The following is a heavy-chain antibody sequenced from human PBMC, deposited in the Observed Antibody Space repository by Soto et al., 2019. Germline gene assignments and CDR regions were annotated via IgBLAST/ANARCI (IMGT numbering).Heavy chain of an antibody. Sequence: EVQLVDSGGGLVQIGGSLRLSCAASGFTSAYHAMNWVRQAPGKGLEWVSTISSNGENTHYADSVKGRFIISSDNSSNTVDLQMNSLRVEDNAVYYCVSWVSDHFDSWGQGTLVTVS. J-gene: IGHJ4*02. CDR3: VSWVSDHFDS. CDR2: ISSNGENT. CDR1: GFTSAYHA. D-gene: IGHD3-16*01. V-gene: IGHV3-23*04.